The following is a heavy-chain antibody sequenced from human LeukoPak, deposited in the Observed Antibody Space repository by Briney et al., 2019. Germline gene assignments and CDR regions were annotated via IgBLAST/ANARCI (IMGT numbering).Heavy chain of an antibody. CDR1: GFSFRNYV. D-gene: IGHD1-26*01. J-gene: IGHJ1*01. Sequence: PGGSLRLSCLGSGFSFRNYVMNWVRQAPGKGQEWLATIYGSGVSISYADSVKGRFTISRDNSNNTLYLQMNSLRAEDTAIYYCAKDLGWELPAEAFWGQGTLVTVSA. V-gene: IGHV3-23*01. CDR2: IYGSGVSI. CDR3: AKDLGWELPAEAF.